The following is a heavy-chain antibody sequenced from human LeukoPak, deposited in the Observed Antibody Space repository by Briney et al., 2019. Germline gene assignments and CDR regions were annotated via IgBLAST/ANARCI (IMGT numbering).Heavy chain of an antibody. D-gene: IGHD3-10*01. Sequence: SVKVSCKASGYTFTGYYMHWVRQAPGQGLEWMGWINPNSGGTNYAQKFQGRVTMTRDTSISTAYMELSRLGSDDTAVYYCARALRRITMVQGVIPYWGQGTLVTVSS. J-gene: IGHJ4*02. V-gene: IGHV1-2*02. CDR1: GYTFTGYY. CDR2: INPNSGGT. CDR3: ARALRRITMVQGVIPY.